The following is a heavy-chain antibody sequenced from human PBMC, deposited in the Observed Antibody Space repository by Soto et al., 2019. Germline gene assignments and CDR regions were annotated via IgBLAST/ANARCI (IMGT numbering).Heavy chain of an antibody. D-gene: IGHD1-26*01. CDR2: VSGSGGTT. CDR1: GFTFSTYA. CDR3: AKDRSGSYFSAIDIDF. Sequence: EVQLLESGGGLVHPGGSLRLSCVASGFTFSTYAMSWVRQAPGKGLVWVSSVSGSGGTTYYADSVKGRFTISRDNSKNTLYLQMSSLRVEDTAVYYCAKDRSGSYFSAIDIDFWGQGDLVTVSS. V-gene: IGHV3-23*01. J-gene: IGHJ4*02.